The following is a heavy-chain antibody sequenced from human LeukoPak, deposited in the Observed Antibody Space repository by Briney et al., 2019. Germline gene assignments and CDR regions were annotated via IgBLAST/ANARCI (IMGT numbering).Heavy chain of an antibody. V-gene: IGHV5-51*01. D-gene: IGHD5-18*01. CDR3: ARRYSYGPVYVLDV. CDR2: IFPGDPDS. CDR1: GYSFTSYW. J-gene: IGHJ6*02. Sequence: GESLKISCKGFGYSFTSYWIAWVRQMPGKGLEWMGRIFPGDPDSNYSPSFQGQVTISADKSISTAYLQWSSLKASDTAIYYCARRYSYGPVYVLDVWGQGTSVTVSS.